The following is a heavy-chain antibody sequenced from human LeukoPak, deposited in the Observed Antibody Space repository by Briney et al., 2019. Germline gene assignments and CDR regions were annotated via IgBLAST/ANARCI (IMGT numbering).Heavy chain of an antibody. D-gene: IGHD5-24*01. J-gene: IGHJ4*02. V-gene: IGHV4-39*07. Sequence: PSQTLSLTCTVSGGSISSGSYYWSWIRQPPGKGLEWIGSIYHSGSTYYNPSLKSRVTISVDTSKNQFSLKLSSVTAADTAVYYCARAAGVEATIDYWGQGTLVTVSS. CDR3: ARAAGVEATIDY. CDR1: GGSISSGSYY. CDR2: IYHSGST.